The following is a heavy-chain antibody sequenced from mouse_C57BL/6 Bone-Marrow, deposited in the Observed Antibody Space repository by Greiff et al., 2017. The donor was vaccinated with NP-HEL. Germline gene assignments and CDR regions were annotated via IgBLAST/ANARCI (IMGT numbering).Heavy chain of an antibody. J-gene: IGHJ4*01. V-gene: IGHV1-80*01. Sequence: QVQLKESGAELVKPGASVKISCKASGYAFSSYWMNWVKQRPGKGLEWIGQIYPGDGDTNYNGKFKGKATLTADKSSSTAYMQLSSLTSEDSAVYFCARHYYYHDAMDYWGQGTSVTVSS. CDR2: IYPGDGDT. D-gene: IGHD2-4*01. CDR1: GYAFSSYW. CDR3: ARHYYYHDAMDY.